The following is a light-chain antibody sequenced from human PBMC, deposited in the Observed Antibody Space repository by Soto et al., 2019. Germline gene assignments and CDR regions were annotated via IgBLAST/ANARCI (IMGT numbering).Light chain of an antibody. V-gene: IGKV3-20*01. CDR2: GGS. CDR1: QSVRSTY. CDR3: QQYDNSPMYT. J-gene: IGKJ2*01. Sequence: VWTQSPGTLSLSPGERATLSCRAGQSVRSTYLAWYQQKPCQAPRLLIYGGSNRATGIPDRFSGSGSGIDFTLTNSSLEPEDSVVYYCQQYDNSPMYTFGQATKLEIK.